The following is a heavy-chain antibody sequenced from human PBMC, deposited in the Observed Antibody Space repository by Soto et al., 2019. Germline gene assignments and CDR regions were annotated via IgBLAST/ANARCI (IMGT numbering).Heavy chain of an antibody. CDR2: IVPMFGTA. CDR3: ARNGTYSSSLSQYSGMDV. CDR1: GGTFANFI. J-gene: IGHJ6*02. V-gene: IGHV1-69*13. Sequence: PVKVSCKASGGTFANFIMNWVRQTPGQGLEWMGGIVPMFGTATYAEKFKGRVTISATESTSTAYMELTSLRSEDTAVYYCARNGTYSSSLSQYSGMDVWGQGTTVTVSS. D-gene: IGHD6-6*01.